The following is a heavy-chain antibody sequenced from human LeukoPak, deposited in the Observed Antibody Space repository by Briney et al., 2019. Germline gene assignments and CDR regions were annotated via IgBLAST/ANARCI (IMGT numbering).Heavy chain of an antibody. D-gene: IGHD3-10*01. CDR1: GFTFDDYA. CDR2: ISWNSGSI. V-gene: IGHV3-9*01. Sequence: SLRLSCAASGFTFDDYAMHWVRQAPGKGLEWVSGISWNSGSIGYADSVKGRFTISRDDSKNTAYLQMNSLKIEDTAVYYCTRHAGGAYYYHMDVWGKGTTVTVSS. J-gene: IGHJ6*03. CDR3: TRHAGGAYYYHMDV.